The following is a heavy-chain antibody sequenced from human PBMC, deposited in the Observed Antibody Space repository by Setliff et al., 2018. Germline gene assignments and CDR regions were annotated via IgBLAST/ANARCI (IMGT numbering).Heavy chain of an antibody. CDR3: ARGLAVNRFDP. D-gene: IGHD3-16*01. CDR2: MYYSEIT. J-gene: IGHJ5*02. CDR1: GGSISTHY. V-gene: IGHV4-59*11. Sequence: SETLSLTCTVSGGSISTHYWSWIRQPPGKGLEWVGYMYYSEITKYNPSLESRVTISVGTSKNQFSLNLTSVTAAGTAVYYCARGLAVNRFDPWGQGTLVTVSS.